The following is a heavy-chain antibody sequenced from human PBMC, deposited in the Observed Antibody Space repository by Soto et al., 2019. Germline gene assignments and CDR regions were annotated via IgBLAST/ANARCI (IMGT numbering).Heavy chain of an antibody. Sequence: PGESLKISCKGSGYSFTSYWIGWVRQMPGKGLEWMGIIYPGDSDTRYSPSFQGQVTISADKSISTAYLQWSSLKAADTGMYYCARNYYGSGSYYNPTIYYYYRMDVWGQGTTVTVSS. CDR3: ARNYYGSGSYYNPTIYYYYRMDV. D-gene: IGHD3-10*01. V-gene: IGHV5-51*01. CDR1: GYSFTSYW. J-gene: IGHJ6*02. CDR2: IYPGDSDT.